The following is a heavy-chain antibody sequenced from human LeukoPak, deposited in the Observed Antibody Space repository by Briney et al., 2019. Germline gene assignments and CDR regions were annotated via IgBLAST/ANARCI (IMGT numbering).Heavy chain of an antibody. Sequence: GGSLRLSCAASGFTFSGYGMSWVRQAAGKGLEWVSAISGTGSSTYYADSVEGRFTISRDNSKNTLHLQMNSLRAEDTAVYYCARGKWELSPFDYWGQGTLVTVSS. CDR2: ISGTGSST. J-gene: IGHJ4*02. CDR3: ARGKWELSPFDY. V-gene: IGHV3-23*01. D-gene: IGHD1-26*01. CDR1: GFTFSGYG.